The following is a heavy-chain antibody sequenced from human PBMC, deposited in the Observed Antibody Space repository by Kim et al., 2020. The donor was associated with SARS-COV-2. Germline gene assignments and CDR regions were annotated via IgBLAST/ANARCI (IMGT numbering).Heavy chain of an antibody. V-gene: IGHV5-51*01. J-gene: IGHJ5*02. D-gene: IGHD2-15*01. Sequence: DTSYSPSFQGQVTISADKSISTAYLQWSSLKASDTAMYYCARLGGRWFDPWGQGTLVTVSS. CDR2: DT. CDR3: ARLGGRWFDP.